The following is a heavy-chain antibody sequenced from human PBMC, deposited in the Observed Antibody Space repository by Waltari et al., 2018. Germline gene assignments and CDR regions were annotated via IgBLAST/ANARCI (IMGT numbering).Heavy chain of an antibody. D-gene: IGHD6-25*01. J-gene: IGHJ1*01. CDR2: VNNDESNT. Sequence: EVQLVESGGGLVQPGGSLRLSCVGSGFTFSSYWMHWVRQAPGKGLVCVSYVNNDESNTPYADSVKGRFTISRDNAKNTLYLQMNSLRAEDTAVYYCATGSVSAFQYWGRGTLVTVSS. CDR3: ATGSVSAFQY. V-gene: IGHV3-74*03. CDR1: GFTFSSYW.